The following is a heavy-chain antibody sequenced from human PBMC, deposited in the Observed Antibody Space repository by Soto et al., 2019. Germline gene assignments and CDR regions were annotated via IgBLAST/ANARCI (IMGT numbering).Heavy chain of an antibody. CDR2: IIPIFGSA. CDR3: ARESGYNFGPFDY. J-gene: IGHJ4*02. D-gene: IGHD5-12*01. V-gene: IGHV1-69*14. CDR1: GGTFGSYG. Sequence: QVQLVQSGAEVKKPGSSVKVSCKASGGTFGSYGLSWVRQAPGQGLEWMGGIIPIFGSANYAQKFQGRVTITAAISTSTAYMALSSLRSEATAVYSCARESGYNFGPFDYWGQGALVTVSS.